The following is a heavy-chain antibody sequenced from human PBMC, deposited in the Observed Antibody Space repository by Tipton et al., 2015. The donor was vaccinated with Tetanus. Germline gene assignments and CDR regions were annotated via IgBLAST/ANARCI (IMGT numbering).Heavy chain of an antibody. J-gene: IGHJ6*02. Sequence: SLRLSCAASGFTFSGSWMHWVRQAPGKGLVWVSRINTDGSRTTYADSVKGRFSISRDNAKNTLFLQMNSMRAEDTAVYYCTSSLNTWYYYGVDVWGQGTTVTVSS. D-gene: IGHD3-16*01. CDR3: TSSLNTWYYYGVDV. CDR2: INTDGSRT. V-gene: IGHV3-74*01. CDR1: GFTFSGSW.